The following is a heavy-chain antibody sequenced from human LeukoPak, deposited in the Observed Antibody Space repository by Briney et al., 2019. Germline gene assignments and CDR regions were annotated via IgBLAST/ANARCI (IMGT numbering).Heavy chain of an antibody. CDR3: ARDSPYDSSWDY. CDR2: ISAYNGNT. D-gene: IGHD3-22*01. Sequence: ASVKVSCKASGYTFTTYGISWVRQAPGQGLEWMGWISAYNGNTNYAQKFQGRITMTTDTSTSTAYMELRTLRAEDTALYYCARDSPYDSSWDYWGQGTLVTVSS. CDR1: GYTFTTYG. V-gene: IGHV1-18*04. J-gene: IGHJ4*02.